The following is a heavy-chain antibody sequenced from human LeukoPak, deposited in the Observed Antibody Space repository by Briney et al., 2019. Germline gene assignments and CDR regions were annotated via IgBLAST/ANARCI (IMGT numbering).Heavy chain of an antibody. CDR3: ARVPHIVAVTAIASQAFDI. J-gene: IGHJ3*02. V-gene: IGHV4-34*01. CDR2: INHSGST. CDR1: GGSFSGYY. Sequence: PSETLSLTCAVYGGSFSGYYWSWIRQPPGKGLEWIGEINHSGSTNYNPSLKSRVTISVDTSKNQFSLKLSSVTAADTAVYYCARVPHIVAVTAIASQAFDIWGQGTMVTVSS. D-gene: IGHD2-21*02.